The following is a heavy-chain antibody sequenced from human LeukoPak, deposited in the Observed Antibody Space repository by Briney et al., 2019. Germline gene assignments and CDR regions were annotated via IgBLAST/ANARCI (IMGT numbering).Heavy chain of an antibody. CDR1: GFTFSSYS. Sequence: PGGSLRLSCAASGFTFSSYSMNWVRQAPGKGLEWVSYISSISSTIYYADSVKGRFTISRDNAKNSLYLQMNSLRAEDTAVYYCARDLGGGGYTSMVRGYYYGMDVWGQGTTVTVSS. D-gene: IGHD5-18*01. V-gene: IGHV3-48*04. J-gene: IGHJ6*02. CDR2: ISSISSTI. CDR3: ARDLGGGGYTSMVRGYYYGMDV.